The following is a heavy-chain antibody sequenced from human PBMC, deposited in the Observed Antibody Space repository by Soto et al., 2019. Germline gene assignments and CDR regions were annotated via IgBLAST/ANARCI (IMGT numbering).Heavy chain of an antibody. V-gene: IGHV3-11*06. Sequence: VQLVESGGDLVRSGGSLKVSCAASGFTFSDYYMSWLRQAPGKGLEWVSYIVTSSAYTKYADSVKGRFSISRDNAKNSLYLEMNSLRVEDTAVYYCARLRASGWYMGGYLDSWGQGTLVTVSS. D-gene: IGHD6-13*01. CDR3: ARLRASGWYMGGYLDS. CDR1: GFTFSDYY. CDR2: IVTSSAYT. J-gene: IGHJ4*02.